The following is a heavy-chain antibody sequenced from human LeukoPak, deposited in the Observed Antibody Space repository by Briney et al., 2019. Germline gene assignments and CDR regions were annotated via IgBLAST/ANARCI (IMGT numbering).Heavy chain of an antibody. D-gene: IGHD3-3*01. CDR2: IYTSGST. V-gene: IGHV4-4*07. Sequence: SETLSLTCTVSGGSISSYYWSWIRQPAGKGLEWIGRIYTSGSTNYNPSLKSRVTMSVDTSKNQFSLKLSSVTAADTAVYYCARVFREVWSGENFDYWGQGTLVTVSS. CDR3: ARVFREVWSGENFDY. J-gene: IGHJ4*02. CDR1: GGSISSYY.